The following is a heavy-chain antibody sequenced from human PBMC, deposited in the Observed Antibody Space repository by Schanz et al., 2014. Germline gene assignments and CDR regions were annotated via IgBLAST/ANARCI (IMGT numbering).Heavy chain of an antibody. CDR2: IYDSGNT. V-gene: IGHV4-4*02. Sequence: QVQLEESGAGLVKPSGTLSLTCAVSGASVSSDNWWNWVRQPPGKGLEGIGEIYDSGNTNYNPSLRRRVTMEDTDSKNHFPLQRTSVTAADTAVYYCARGGQGFGEPHQRLFEYWGPGTLVTVSS. CDR3: ARGGQGFGEPHQRLFEY. J-gene: IGHJ4*02. CDR1: GASVSSDNW. D-gene: IGHD3-10*01.